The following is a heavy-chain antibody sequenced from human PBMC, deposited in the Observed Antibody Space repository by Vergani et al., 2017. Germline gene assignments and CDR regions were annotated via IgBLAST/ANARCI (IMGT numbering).Heavy chain of an antibody. CDR2: IYYSGST. J-gene: IGHJ6*03. CDR3: ARWGARQQLVLPYYYYYMDV. Sequence: QVQLQESGPGLVKPSETLSLICTVSGGSISSYYWSWIRQPPGKGLEWIGYIYYSGSTNYNPSLKSRVTISVDTSKNQFSLKLSSVTAADTAVYYCARWGARQQLVLPYYYYYMDVWGKGTTVTVSS. CDR1: GGSISSYY. V-gene: IGHV4-59*01. D-gene: IGHD6-13*01.